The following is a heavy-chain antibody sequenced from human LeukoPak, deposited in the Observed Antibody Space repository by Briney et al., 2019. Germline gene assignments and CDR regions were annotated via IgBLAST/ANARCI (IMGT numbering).Heavy chain of an antibody. D-gene: IGHD5-12*01. J-gene: IGHJ4*02. CDR1: GFTFSSYA. V-gene: IGHV3-20*04. CDR3: ARGGYDFGGLVDY. Sequence: PGGSLRLSCAASGFTFSSYAMSWVRQAPGKGLEWVSGINWNGGSTGYADSVKGRFNICRDNAKKSLYLQMNSLRAEDTALYYCARGGYDFGGLVDYWGQGTLVTVSS. CDR2: INWNGGST.